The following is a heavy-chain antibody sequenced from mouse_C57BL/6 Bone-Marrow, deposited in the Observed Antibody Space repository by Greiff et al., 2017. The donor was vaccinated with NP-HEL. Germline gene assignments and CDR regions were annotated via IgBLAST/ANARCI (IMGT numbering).Heavy chain of an antibody. CDR2: IYPRSGNT. Sequence: VQLQESGAELARPGASVKLSCKASGYTFTSYGISWVKQRTGQGLEWIGEIYPRSGNTYYNEKFKGKATLTADKSSSTAYMELRSLTSEDSAVYFCAMNWYFDYWGQGTTLTVSS. CDR3: AMNWYFDY. CDR1: GYTFTSYG. V-gene: IGHV1-81*01. J-gene: IGHJ2*01. D-gene: IGHD4-1*01.